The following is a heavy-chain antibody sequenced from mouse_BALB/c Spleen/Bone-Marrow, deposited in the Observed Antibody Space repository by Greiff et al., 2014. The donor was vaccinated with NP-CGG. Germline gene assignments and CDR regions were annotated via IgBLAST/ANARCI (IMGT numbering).Heavy chain of an antibody. CDR1: GYTFTSYW. CDR3: ARPPYYYGSSYDAMDY. J-gene: IGHJ4*01. Sequence: QVQLQQPGAELAKPGASVKMSCKASGYTFTSYWMHWVKQRPGQGLEWIGYINPSTGYTEYNQKFKDKATLTADKSSSTAYVQLSSLTSEDSAVYYCARPPYYYGSSYDAMDYWGQGTSVTVSS. D-gene: IGHD1-1*01. V-gene: IGHV1-7*01. CDR2: INPSTGYT.